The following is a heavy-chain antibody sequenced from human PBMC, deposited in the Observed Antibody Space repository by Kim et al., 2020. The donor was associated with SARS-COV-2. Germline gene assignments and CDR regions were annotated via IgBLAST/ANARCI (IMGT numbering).Heavy chain of an antibody. CDR2: ICYSGSA. CDR3: ASAHRERVQYTVNWYFDL. D-gene: IGHD1-1*01. CDR1: GGSISSYC. Sequence: SETLSLTCTVSGGSISSYCWSWIRQPPGKGLEWVGFICYSGSANYNPSLKSRVTISVDTSKNQFSLTLSSVTAAATAVYYCASAHRERVQYTVNWYFDL. J-gene: IGHJ2*01. V-gene: IGHV4-59*01.